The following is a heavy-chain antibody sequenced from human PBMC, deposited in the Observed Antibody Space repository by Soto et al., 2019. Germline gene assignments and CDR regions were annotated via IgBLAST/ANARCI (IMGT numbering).Heavy chain of an antibody. CDR2: INPNSGGT. Sequence: ASVKVSCKASGYTFTGYYMHWVRQAPGQGLEWIGWINPNSGGTNYAQKFQGRVTMTRDTSISTAYMELSRLRSEDTAVYYCARVTSSAPYGVPGYWGQGTLVTISS. CDR1: GYTFTGYY. CDR3: ARVTSSAPYGVPGY. J-gene: IGHJ4*02. D-gene: IGHD6-25*01. V-gene: IGHV1-2*02.